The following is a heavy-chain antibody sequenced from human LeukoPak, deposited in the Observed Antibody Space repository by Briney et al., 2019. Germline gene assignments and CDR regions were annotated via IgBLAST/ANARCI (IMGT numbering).Heavy chain of an antibody. CDR3: ARGSGPGVTTIDS. D-gene: IGHD4-17*01. V-gene: IGHV3-13*01. CDR2: FHTDGGI. CDR1: GFTFSSYD. Sequence: PGGSLRLSCAASGFTFSSYDMHWVRQAPGEGLEGVSAFHTDGGIYYLDSLKGRFTISREDSKNSLYLQMNTLRAGDTAVYYCARGSGPGVTTIDSWGQGTLVIVSS. J-gene: IGHJ4*02.